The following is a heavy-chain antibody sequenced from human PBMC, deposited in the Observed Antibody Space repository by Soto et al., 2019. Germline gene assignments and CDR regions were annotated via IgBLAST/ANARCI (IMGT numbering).Heavy chain of an antibody. D-gene: IGHD2-8*01. CDR2: SNPKSGGT. CDR1: GYSFTDYH. V-gene: IGHV1-2*04. CDR3: ARGDSTDCSNGVCSFFYNHDTDV. Sequence: ASVKVSCKASGYSFTDYHIHWVRQAPGQGLEWLGQSNPKSGGTSNAQKFQGWVTMTTDTSISTASMELTRLTSDDTAIYYCARGDSTDCSNGVCSFFYNHDTDVWGQGTTVTVSS. J-gene: IGHJ6*02.